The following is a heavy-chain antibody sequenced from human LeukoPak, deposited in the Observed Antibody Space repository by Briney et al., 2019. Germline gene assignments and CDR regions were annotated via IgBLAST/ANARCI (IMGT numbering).Heavy chain of an antibody. V-gene: IGHV3-66*01. CDR3: ARGARGAYFDY. CDR2: IYGADTI. CDR1: GFTISSSY. D-gene: IGHD4/OR15-4a*01. Sequence: GGSLRLSCAASGFTISSSYMSWVRQVPGKGLEWVSCIYGADTIYYADFVKDRFTISRDSNRNILYLQMNILRADDTAVYYCARGARGAYFDYWGQGTLVTVSS. J-gene: IGHJ4*02.